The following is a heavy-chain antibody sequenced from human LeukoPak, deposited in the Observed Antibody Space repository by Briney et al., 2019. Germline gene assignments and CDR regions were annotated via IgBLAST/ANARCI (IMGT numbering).Heavy chain of an antibody. V-gene: IGHV3-23*01. CDR2: LSGSGGST. J-gene: IGHJ4*02. CDR3: AKYDSSGYYSPVDY. Sequence: GGSLRLSCAASGLTFSSYAMSWVRQAPGKGLEWVSALSGSGGSTYYADSVKGRFTISRDNSKNTLYLQMNSLRAEDTAVYYCAKYDSSGYYSPVDYWGQGTLVTVSS. D-gene: IGHD3-22*01. CDR1: GLTFSSYA.